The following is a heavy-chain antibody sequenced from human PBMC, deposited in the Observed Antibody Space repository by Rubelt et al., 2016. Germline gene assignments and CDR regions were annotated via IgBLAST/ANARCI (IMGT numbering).Heavy chain of an antibody. CDR3: AREDDSPGYAPDY. CDR2: INTYTGDP. V-gene: IGHV7-4-1*02. Sequence: RGSCKASGYSFTTYAMNWVRQAPGQGLEWMGWINTYTGDPTYAQGFTGRFVFSLDTSVSTTYLPISSLKAEDTAVYYCAREDDSPGYAPDYWGQGTLVTVSS. D-gene: IGHD2-8*01. J-gene: IGHJ4*02. CDR1: GYSFTTYA.